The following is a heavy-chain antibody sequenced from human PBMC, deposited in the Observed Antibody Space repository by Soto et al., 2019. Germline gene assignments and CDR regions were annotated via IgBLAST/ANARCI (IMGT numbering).Heavy chain of an antibody. J-gene: IGHJ5*02. CDR2: IYPNSERT. CDR3: AKGLGYDENGP. Sequence: GGSLRLSCVASGFTFNHFDMTWVRQAPGKGLEWVSEIYPNSERTYYAGSVKGRFTISRDNSKNTLHLQMKSLRVEDTAVYYCAKGLGYDENGPWGQGTLVTVSS. V-gene: IGHV3-23*01. D-gene: IGHD5-12*01. CDR1: GFTFNHFD.